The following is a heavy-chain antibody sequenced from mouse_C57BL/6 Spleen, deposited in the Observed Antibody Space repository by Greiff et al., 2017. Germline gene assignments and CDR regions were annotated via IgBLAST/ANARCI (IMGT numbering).Heavy chain of an antibody. CDR1: GYAFSSSW. Sequence: QVQLKESGPELVKPGASVKISCKASGYAFSSSWMNWVKQRPGKGLEWIGRIYPGDGDTNYNGKFKGKATLTADKSSSTAYMQLSSLTSEDSAVYFCARGGNYGQPHDGYFDVWGTGTTVTVSS. D-gene: IGHD1-1*02. J-gene: IGHJ1*03. CDR3: ARGGNYGQPHDGYFDV. V-gene: IGHV1-82*01. CDR2: IYPGDGDT.